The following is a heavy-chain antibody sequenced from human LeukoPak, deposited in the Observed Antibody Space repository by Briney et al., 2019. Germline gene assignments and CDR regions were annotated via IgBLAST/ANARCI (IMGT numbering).Heavy chain of an antibody. D-gene: IGHD2-2*01. CDR3: ARGAYCSSTSCYHPASLKDY. CDR2: INPSGDST. Sequence: VASVKVSCKASGSTFTIYYMHWVRQAPGQGLEWMGIINPSGDSTNYAQKFKGRVTITRDTSTSTVYMELSSLRSEDTAVYYCARGAYCSSTSCYHPASLKDYWGQGTLVTVSS. V-gene: IGHV1-46*01. CDR1: GSTFTIYY. J-gene: IGHJ4*02.